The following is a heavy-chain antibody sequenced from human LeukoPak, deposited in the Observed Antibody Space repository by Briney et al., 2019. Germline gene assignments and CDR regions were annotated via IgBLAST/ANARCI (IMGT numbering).Heavy chain of an antibody. J-gene: IGHJ3*02. CDR3: ARDWNSGSYLGSDAFDI. CDR1: GGSISSYY. Sequence: SETLSLTCTVSGGSISSYYWSWIRQPAGKGLEWIGRIYTSGSTNYNPSLKSRVTMSVDTSKNQFSLKVSSVTAADTAVYYCARDWNSGSYLGSDAFDIWGQGTMVTVSS. V-gene: IGHV4-4*07. CDR2: IYTSGST. D-gene: IGHD1-26*01.